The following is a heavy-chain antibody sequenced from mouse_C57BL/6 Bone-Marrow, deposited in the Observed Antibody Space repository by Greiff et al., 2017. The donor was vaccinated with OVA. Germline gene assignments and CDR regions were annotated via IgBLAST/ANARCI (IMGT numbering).Heavy chain of an antibody. CDR1: GYTFTSYW. J-gene: IGHJ3*01. CDR2: IYPGSGST. CDR3: ARVYYGYPWFAY. D-gene: IGHD2-2*01. V-gene: IGHV1-55*01. Sequence: QVQLQQPGAELVKPGASVKMSCKASGYTFTSYWITWVKQRPGQGLVWIGDIYPGSGSTNYNEKFKSKATLTVDTSSSTAYMQLSSLTSEDSAFYYYARVYYGYPWFAYWGQGTLVTVSA.